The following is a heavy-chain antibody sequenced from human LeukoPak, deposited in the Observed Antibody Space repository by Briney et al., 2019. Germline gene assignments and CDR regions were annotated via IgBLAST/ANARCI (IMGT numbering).Heavy chain of an antibody. CDR1: GGTFSSYA. CDR2: INPNSGGT. D-gene: IGHD3-10*01. J-gene: IGHJ6*02. CDR3: ARVTPGAYYYGSGSRYGMDV. V-gene: IGHV1-2*02. Sequence: ASVKVSCKASGGTFSSYAISWVRQAPGQGLEWMGWINPNSGGTNYAQKFQGRVTMTRDTSISTAYMELSRLRSDDTAVYYCARVTPGAYYYGSGSRYGMDVWGQGTTVTVSS.